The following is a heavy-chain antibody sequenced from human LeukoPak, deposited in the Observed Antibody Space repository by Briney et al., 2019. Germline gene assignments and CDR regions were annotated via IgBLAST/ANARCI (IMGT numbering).Heavy chain of an antibody. CDR3: ARDRSGSYSYYYYYMDV. CDR1: GYTFTSYY. D-gene: IGHD1-26*01. J-gene: IGHJ6*03. Sequence: GASVKVSCKASGYTFTSYYMHWVRQAPGQGLEWMGIINPSGGSTSYAQKFQGRVTMTRDTSTSTAYMELSSLRSEDTAVYYCARDRSGSYSYYYYYMDVWGKGTTVTVSS. CDR2: INPSGGST. V-gene: IGHV1-46*01.